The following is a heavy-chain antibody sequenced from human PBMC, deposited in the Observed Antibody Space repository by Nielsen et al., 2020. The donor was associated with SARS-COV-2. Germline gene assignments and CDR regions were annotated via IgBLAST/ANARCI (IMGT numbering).Heavy chain of an antibody. Sequence: VRQMPGKGLEWVSYISSSGSTIYYADSVKGRFTISRDNAKNSLYLQMNSLRAEDTAVYYCARDLGQTIFGVVIPYYYYGMDVWGQGTTVTVSS. D-gene: IGHD3-3*01. CDR3: ARDLGQTIFGVVIPYYYYGMDV. CDR2: ISSSGSTI. V-gene: IGHV3-48*03. J-gene: IGHJ6*02.